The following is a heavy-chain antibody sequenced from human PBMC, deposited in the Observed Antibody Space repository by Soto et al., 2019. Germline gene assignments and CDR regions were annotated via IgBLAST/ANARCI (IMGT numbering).Heavy chain of an antibody. CDR2: ISTTSTYT. D-gene: IGHD3-3*01. J-gene: IGHJ3*02. CDR3: ARDDGVSRTNVKAFDI. V-gene: IGHV3-21*01. CDR1: GFTFSRYY. Sequence: LRLSCAASGFTFSRYYMNWVRQAPGKGLEWVSSISTTSTYTHYADSLKGRFTISRDNAKKLLYLEMDSLRAEDTAVYYCARDDGVSRTNVKAFDIWGQGTRVTVSS.